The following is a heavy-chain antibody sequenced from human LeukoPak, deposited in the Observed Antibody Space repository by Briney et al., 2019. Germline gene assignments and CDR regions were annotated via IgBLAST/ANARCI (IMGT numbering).Heavy chain of an antibody. Sequence: SVRVSCKASGGTFSSYAISWVRQAPGQGLEWMGRIIPIFGTANYAQKFQGRVTITTDESTSTAYMELSSLRSEDTAVYYCARDEAATGAFDIWGQGTMVTVSS. D-gene: IGHD6-25*01. V-gene: IGHV1-69*05. J-gene: IGHJ3*02. CDR1: GGTFSSYA. CDR2: IIPIFGTA. CDR3: ARDEAATGAFDI.